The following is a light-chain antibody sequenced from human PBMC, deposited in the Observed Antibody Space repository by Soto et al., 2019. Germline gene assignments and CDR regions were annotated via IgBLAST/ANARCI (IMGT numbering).Light chain of an antibody. Sequence: QAVVTQEPSFSVSPGGTVTLTCGLSSGSVSTSHYPSWYQQTPGQAPRTLIYXXXXRXXXXXXXXXGSILGNKAALTITGARADDXSDYYCVLYMGSGILVFGGGTKLTVL. CDR3: VLYMGSGILV. V-gene: IGLV8-61*01. CDR1: SGSVSTSHY. J-gene: IGLJ2*01. CDR2: XXX.